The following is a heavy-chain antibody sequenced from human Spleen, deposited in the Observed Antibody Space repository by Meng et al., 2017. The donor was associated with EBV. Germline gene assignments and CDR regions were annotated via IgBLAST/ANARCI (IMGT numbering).Heavy chain of an antibody. CDR1: GGSISSSNW. J-gene: IGHJ5*02. Sequence: QLQESGPGLVKPSGTLSLTCAVSGGSISSSNWWSWVRQTPGKGLEWIGEIYHSGSTSYNPSLESRVTISVDKSKNQIFLKLRSVTAADTAVYYCAQRERWGLDPWGQGTLVTVSS. CDR2: IYHSGST. V-gene: IGHV4-4*02. D-gene: IGHD3-16*01. CDR3: AQRERWGLDP.